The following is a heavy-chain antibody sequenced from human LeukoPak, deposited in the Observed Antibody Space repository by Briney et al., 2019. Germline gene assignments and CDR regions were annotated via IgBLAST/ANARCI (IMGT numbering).Heavy chain of an antibody. CDR2: ISGSGGST. J-gene: IGHJ4*02. D-gene: IGHD1/OR15-1a*01. V-gene: IGHV3-23*01. CDR1: GFTFSSYG. CDR3: AKNGRTAVLKGDAYFDY. Sequence: PGGSLRLSCAASGFTFSSYGMSWVRQAPGKGLEWVSAISGSGGSTYYADSVKGRFTISRDNSKNTLYLQMNSLGAEDTAVYYCAKNGRTAVLKGDAYFDYWGQGTLVTVSS.